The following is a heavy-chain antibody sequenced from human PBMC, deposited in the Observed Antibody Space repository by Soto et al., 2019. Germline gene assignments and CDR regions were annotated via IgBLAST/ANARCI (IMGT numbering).Heavy chain of an antibody. Sequence: ASVKVSCKASGYTFNKYGFNWVRQAPGQGLEWMGRISAFNDYTNLAQKFQGRITLTTDASTNTAYMELQILRSDDTAMYYCARGRGVVIPAGTPDAFDVWGQWTMVTV. CDR3: ARGRGVVIPAGTPDAFDV. J-gene: IGHJ3*01. CDR2: ISAFNDYT. CDR1: GYTFNKYG. V-gene: IGHV1-18*01. D-gene: IGHD6-13*01.